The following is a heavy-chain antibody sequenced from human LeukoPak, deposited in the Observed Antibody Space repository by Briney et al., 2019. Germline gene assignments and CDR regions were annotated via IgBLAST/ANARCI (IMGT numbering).Heavy chain of an antibody. J-gene: IGHJ4*02. V-gene: IGHV4-31*03. Sequence: PSETLSLTCTVSGGSISSGGYYWSWIRQHPGKGLEWIGYIYYSGSTYYNSSLKSRVTISVDTSKNQFSLKLSSVTAADTAVYYCARVAKGLSLDYWGQGTLVTVSS. CDR2: IYYSGST. D-gene: IGHD3-16*02. CDR1: GGSISSGGYY. CDR3: ARVAKGLSLDY.